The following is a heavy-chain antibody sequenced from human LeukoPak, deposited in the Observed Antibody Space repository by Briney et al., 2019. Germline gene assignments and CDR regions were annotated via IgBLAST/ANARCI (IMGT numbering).Heavy chain of an antibody. CDR2: ISSSSSYI. CDR3: ARDSTYYYGSGGYYMDV. V-gene: IGHV3-21*01. D-gene: IGHD3-10*01. Sequence: GGSLRLSCAASGFTFSSYSMNWDRQAPGKGLEWVSSISSSSSYIYYADSVKGRFTVSRDNAKNSLYLQMNSLRAEDTAVYYCARDSTYYYGSGGYYMDVWGKGTTVTVSS. CDR1: GFTFSSYS. J-gene: IGHJ6*03.